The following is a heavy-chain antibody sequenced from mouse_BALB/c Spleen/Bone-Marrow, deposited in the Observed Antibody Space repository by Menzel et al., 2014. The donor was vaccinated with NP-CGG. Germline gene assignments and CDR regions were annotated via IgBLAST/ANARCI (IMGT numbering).Heavy chain of an antibody. CDR2: IHPSDTET. CDR1: GYSFTSYW. J-gene: IGHJ3*01. Sequence: SGAELVRPGASVKLSCKASGYSFTSYWMNWVKQRPGQGLEWIGMIHPSDTETRLNQRFKDKATLTVDKSSSTAYMQPSSPTSEDSAVYYCARLEGNYGSTFAYWGQGTLVTVSA. CDR3: ARLEGNYGSTFAY. V-gene: IGHV1-74*04. D-gene: IGHD1-1*01.